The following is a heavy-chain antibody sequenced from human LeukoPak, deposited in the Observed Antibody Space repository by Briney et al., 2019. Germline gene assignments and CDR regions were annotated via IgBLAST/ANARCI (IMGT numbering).Heavy chain of an antibody. Sequence: PSETLSLTCTVSGGSISSGSYYWSWIRQPAGKGLEWIGRIYTSGSTNYNPSLKSRVTISVDTSKNQFSLKLSSVTAADTAVYYCARVSGYDSSGYYYYSWGQGTLVTVSS. CDR1: GGSISSGSYY. V-gene: IGHV4-61*02. D-gene: IGHD3-22*01. CDR3: ARVSGYDSSGYYYYS. CDR2: IYTSGST. J-gene: IGHJ4*02.